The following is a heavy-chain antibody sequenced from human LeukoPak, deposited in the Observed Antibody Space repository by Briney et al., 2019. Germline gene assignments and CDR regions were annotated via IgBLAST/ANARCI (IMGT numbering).Heavy chain of an antibody. CDR3: GRGGSYYLVDY. Sequence: TSETLSLTCAVYGGSFSGYYWSWIRQPPGKGLEWIGEINHSGSTNYNPSLKSRVTISVDTSKNQFSLKLSSVTAADTAVYYCGRGGSYYLVDYWGQGTLVTVSS. J-gene: IGHJ4*02. CDR2: INHSGST. CDR1: GGSFSGYY. D-gene: IGHD1-26*01. V-gene: IGHV4-34*01.